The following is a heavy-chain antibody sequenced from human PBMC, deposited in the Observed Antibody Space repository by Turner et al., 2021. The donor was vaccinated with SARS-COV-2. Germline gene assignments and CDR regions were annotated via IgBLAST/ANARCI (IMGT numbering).Heavy chain of an antibody. CDR2: IDHTGSA. CDR3: AGGWGGYNCSFDY. D-gene: IGHD1-1*01. CDR1: GESFSGHF. V-gene: IGHV4-34*01. J-gene: IGHJ4*02. Sequence: VHLQPRAPGLLKPSETLSPTCAVSGESFSGHFWTWIRQSPGKGLEWIAEIDHTGSANYNPSLKSRVALSVDTLKRHFSLMMHSVTAADTAIYYCAGGWGGYNCSFDYWGRGALVAVSS.